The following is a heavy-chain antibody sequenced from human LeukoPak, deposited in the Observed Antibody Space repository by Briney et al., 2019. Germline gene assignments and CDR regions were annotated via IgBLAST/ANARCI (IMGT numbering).Heavy chain of an antibody. Sequence: PSETLSLTCTVSGGSISSHYWSWIRQPPGKGLEWIGYMSPSGSTNYNPSLKSRGTIFRDTSKNQFFLKLSAVTAADTAVYYCARDRSINAFDIWGQGTVVTISA. CDR3: ARDRSINAFDI. CDR2: MSPSGST. D-gene: IGHD2-21*01. V-gene: IGHV4-59*11. J-gene: IGHJ3*02. CDR1: GGSISSHY.